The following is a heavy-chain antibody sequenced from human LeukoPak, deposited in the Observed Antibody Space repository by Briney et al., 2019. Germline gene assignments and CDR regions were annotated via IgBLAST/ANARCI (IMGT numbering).Heavy chain of an antibody. D-gene: IGHD5-24*01. J-gene: IGHJ5*02. CDR2: IKVGNGKT. CDR1: GYSFTSYT. V-gene: IGHV1-3*03. CDR3: AREDGDGYNSPDYNWFDP. Sequence: ASVKVSCKASGYSFTSYTMNWVRQAPGQRPEWMGWIKVGNGKTKYSQVFQGRVTITRDISASTVYMELRSLSSEDMGVYYCAREDGDGYNSPDYNWFDPWGQGTLVTVST.